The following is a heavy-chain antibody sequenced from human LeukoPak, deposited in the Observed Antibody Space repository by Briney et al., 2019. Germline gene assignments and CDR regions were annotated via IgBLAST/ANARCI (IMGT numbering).Heavy chain of an antibody. CDR1: GFTFSSYW. D-gene: IGHD3-22*01. CDR3: ARERRIGGYYYDSSGYFDY. J-gene: IGHJ4*02. V-gene: IGHV3-74*01. Sequence: GGSLRLSCAASGFTFSSYWMHWVRQAPGKGLVWVSRINSDGSSTSYADSVKGRFTISRDNAKNTLYLQMNSPRAEDTAVYYCARERRIGGYYYDSSGYFDYWGQGTLVTVSS. CDR2: INSDGSST.